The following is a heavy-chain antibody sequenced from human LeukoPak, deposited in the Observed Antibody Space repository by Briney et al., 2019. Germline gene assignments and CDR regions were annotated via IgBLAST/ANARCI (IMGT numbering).Heavy chain of an antibody. Sequence: GRSLRLSCAASGFTFSSYGMHWVRQAPGKGLEWVAVIWYDGSNKYYADSVKGRFTISRDNSKNTLDLQMNSLRAEDTAVYYCARVRSYDFWSGYSTPDYWGQGTLVTVSS. CDR3: ARVRSYDFWSGYSTPDY. J-gene: IGHJ4*02. V-gene: IGHV3-33*01. D-gene: IGHD3-3*01. CDR1: GFTFSSYG. CDR2: IWYDGSNK.